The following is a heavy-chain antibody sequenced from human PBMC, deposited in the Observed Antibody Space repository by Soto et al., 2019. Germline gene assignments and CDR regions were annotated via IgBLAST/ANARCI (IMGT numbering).Heavy chain of an antibody. CDR3: AKSQWEVLD. J-gene: IGHJ4*02. Sequence: SVKVSCKASGGAFSNYVVNWVRQAPGQGLEWMGRIIPISGAANYAQKFQGRVTITADNSKNTLFLHMHSLRAEDTAVYYCAKSQWEVLDWGQGTLVTVSS. D-gene: IGHD1-26*01. V-gene: IGHV1-69*06. CDR2: IIPISGAA. CDR1: GGAFSNYV.